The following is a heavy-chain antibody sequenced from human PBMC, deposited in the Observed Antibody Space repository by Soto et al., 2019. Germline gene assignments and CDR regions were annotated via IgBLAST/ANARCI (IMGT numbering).Heavy chain of an antibody. Sequence: QVQLVESGGGMVQPGRSLRLSCTGSGFTFSSYGIHWVRQAPGKGLEWVATISYDGIYKYTADSVNGRFIISRDNSNTAVHLQMNSLRAEDTAVYYCAKEDHGTIAVAGTPADYWGQGTPVTVSS. CDR2: ISYDGIYK. CDR1: GFTFSSYG. D-gene: IGHD6-19*01. CDR3: AKEDHGTIAVAGTPADY. J-gene: IGHJ4*02. V-gene: IGHV3-30*18.